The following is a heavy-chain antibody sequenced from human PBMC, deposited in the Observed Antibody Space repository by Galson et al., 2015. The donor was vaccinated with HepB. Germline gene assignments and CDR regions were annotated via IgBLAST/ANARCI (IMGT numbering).Heavy chain of an antibody. CDR3: ARSPPGYMDV. J-gene: IGHJ6*03. V-gene: IGHV1-18*01. CDR2: ISTYNGNT. CDR1: GYTFTSYG. Sequence: SVKVSCKASGYTFTSYGVSWVRQAPGQGPEWMGWISTYNGNTKYAQKLQGRVTMTTDTSTNTAYMELRSLRSDDTAIYYCARSPPGYMDVWGKGTTVTVSS. D-gene: IGHD7-27*01.